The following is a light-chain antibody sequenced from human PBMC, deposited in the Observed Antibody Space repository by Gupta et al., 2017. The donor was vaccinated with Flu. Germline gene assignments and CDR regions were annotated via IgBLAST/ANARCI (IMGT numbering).Light chain of an antibody. Sequence: TATTNCRVNRSSRASHNSSNYLAWYQQKPGKAPKLLIYSASTLQGGVPDRCSGSGSGTDFTLTISCLQAEDVATYYCQQYYSNPYTFGHGTKLDIK. CDR1: HNSSNY. J-gene: IGKJ2*01. CDR2: SAS. CDR3: QQYYSNPYT. V-gene: IGKV1-8*01.